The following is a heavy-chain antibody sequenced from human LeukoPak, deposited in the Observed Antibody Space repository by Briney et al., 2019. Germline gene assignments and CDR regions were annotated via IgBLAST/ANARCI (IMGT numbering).Heavy chain of an antibody. V-gene: IGHV3-53*01. CDR3: AKDKAAAFDI. CDR1: GFTVSSNY. CDR2: IYTGGSP. J-gene: IGHJ3*02. D-gene: IGHD6-25*01. Sequence: GGSLRLSCAASGFTVSSNYMSWVRQAPGKGLEWVSLIYTGGSPYYADSVKGRFTISRDNSKNTLYPQMNSLRAEDTAVYYCAKDKAAAFDIWGQGTMVTVSP.